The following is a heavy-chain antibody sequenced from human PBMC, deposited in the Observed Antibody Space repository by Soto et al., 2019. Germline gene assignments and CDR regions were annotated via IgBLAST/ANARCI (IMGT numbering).Heavy chain of an antibody. CDR1: GGCISSYY. CDR2: IYYSGNT. CDR3: ARLVVPAATYYFDY. D-gene: IGHD2-2*01. J-gene: IGHJ4*02. Sequence: SETLSLTCTVSGGCISSYYWSWIRQPPGKGLEWIGYIYYSGNTNYNPSLKSRVTISVDTSKNQFSLKLSSVTAADTAVYYCARLVVPAATYYFDYWGQGTLVTVSS. V-gene: IGHV4-59*08.